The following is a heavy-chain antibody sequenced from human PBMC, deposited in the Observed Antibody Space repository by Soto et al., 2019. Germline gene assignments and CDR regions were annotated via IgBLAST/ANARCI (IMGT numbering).Heavy chain of an antibody. D-gene: IGHD3-3*01. V-gene: IGHV1-8*01. CDR1: GYTFTSYD. CDR3: ARRDVANKIFTIFGVVTDPETNWFDP. CDR2: MNPNSGNT. Sequence: GASVKVSCKASGYTFTSYDINWVRQATGQGLEWMGWMNPNSGNTGYAQKFQGRVTMTRNTSISTAYMELSSLRSEDTAVYYCARRDVANKIFTIFGVVTDPETNWFDPWGQGTLVTVSS. J-gene: IGHJ5*02.